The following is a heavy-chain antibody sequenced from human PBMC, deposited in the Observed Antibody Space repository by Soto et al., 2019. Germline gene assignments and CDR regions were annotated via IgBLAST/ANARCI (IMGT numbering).Heavy chain of an antibody. CDR1: GGTFSSYA. CDR3: ARGIHQVAAPIKASYYGMDV. CDR2: IIPIVGTA. D-gene: IGHD2-15*01. V-gene: IGHV1-69*01. Sequence: QVQLVQSGAEVKKPGSSVKVSCKASGGTFSSYAISWVRQAPGQGLEWMGGIIPIVGTANYAQKFQGRVTITADESMTTAYMELSSLRSEDTAVYYCARGIHQVAAPIKASYYGMDVWGQGTTVTVSS. J-gene: IGHJ6*02.